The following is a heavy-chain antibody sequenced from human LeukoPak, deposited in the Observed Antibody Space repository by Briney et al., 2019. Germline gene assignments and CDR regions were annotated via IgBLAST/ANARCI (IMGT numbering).Heavy chain of an antibody. CDR1: RFTFSSYG. D-gene: IGHD2-21*02. J-gene: IGHJ4*02. CDR3: AKTAIGENYYFDY. Sequence: GGSLRLSCAASRFTFSSYGMSWVRQAPGKGLEWVSTVRGSGSTTYYADSVKGRFTISRDNSKNTLSLQLNSLRAEDTAVYYCAKTAIGENYYFDYWGQGTLVTVSS. V-gene: IGHV3-23*01. CDR2: VRGSGSTT.